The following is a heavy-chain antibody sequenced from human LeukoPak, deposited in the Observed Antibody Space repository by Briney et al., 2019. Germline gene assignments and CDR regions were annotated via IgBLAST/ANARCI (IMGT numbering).Heavy chain of an antibody. J-gene: IGHJ4*02. V-gene: IGHV1-2*02. CDR2: INPRNGGS. Sequence: EASVKVSCKASGYTFTGFYIHWVRQAPGQGLEWMAWINPRNGGSHSAQKFQGRVTLTRDTSISTAYMEMRKLTSDDTAFYYCARGRIAAAGAIDYWGQGARVTVSS. D-gene: IGHD6-13*01. CDR1: GYTFTGFY. CDR3: ARGRIAAAGAIDY.